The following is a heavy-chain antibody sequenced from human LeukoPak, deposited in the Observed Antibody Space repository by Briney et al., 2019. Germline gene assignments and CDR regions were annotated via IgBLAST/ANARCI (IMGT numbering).Heavy chain of an antibody. CDR3: ARQYYYDSSGFPLDY. J-gene: IGHJ4*02. CDR2: INYSGST. Sequence: SETLSLTCTVSGGSISSRSYYWGWIRQPPGKGLEWIGSINYSGSTYYNPSLKSRVTISVDTSKNQFSLKLNSVTAADTAVYYCARQYYYDSSGFPLDYWGQGTLVTVSS. CDR1: GGSISSRSYY. D-gene: IGHD3-22*01. V-gene: IGHV4-39*01.